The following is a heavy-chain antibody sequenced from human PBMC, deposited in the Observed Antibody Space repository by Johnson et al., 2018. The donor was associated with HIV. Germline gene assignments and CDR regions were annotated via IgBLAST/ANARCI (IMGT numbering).Heavy chain of an antibody. Sequence: VQLVESGGGVVQPGRSLRLSCAASGFTVSDNYITWVRQAPGKGLEWVSIIYSGGTTYYADSVEGRFTISRANSKNTLYLQMNSLRAEDTAVYYCARDPLTAARWGPMNGGAFDIWGQGTMVTVSS. CDR2: IYSGGTT. CDR3: ARDPLTAARWGPMNGGAFDI. V-gene: IGHV3-66*02. D-gene: IGHD6-6*01. J-gene: IGHJ3*02. CDR1: GFTVSDNY.